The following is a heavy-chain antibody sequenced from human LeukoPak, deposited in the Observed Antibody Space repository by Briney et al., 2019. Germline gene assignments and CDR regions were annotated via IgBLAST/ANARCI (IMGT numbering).Heavy chain of an antibody. Sequence: PGGSLRLSCAASGFTFSRYWMSWVRQAPGEGREWVAHIKQDGSEKYYVDSGQGRFTISRDNAKSSLYLQMNTLRAEDTAIYYCAKDWGTNWQNWFDSWGQGTLVTVSS. J-gene: IGHJ5*01. CDR1: GFTFSRYW. CDR2: IKQDGSEK. CDR3: AKDWGTNWQNWFDS. V-gene: IGHV3-7*03. D-gene: IGHD3-16*01.